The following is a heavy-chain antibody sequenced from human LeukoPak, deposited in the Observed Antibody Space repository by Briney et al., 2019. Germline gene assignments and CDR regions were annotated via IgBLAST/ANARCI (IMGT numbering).Heavy chain of an antibody. V-gene: IGHV3-23*01. J-gene: IGHJ4*02. Sequence: GGSLRLSCAASGFTFSSYAMSWVRQAPGKGLEWVSAISGSGGSTYYADSVKGRFTISRDNSKNTLYLQMNSLRAEDTAVYYCAKEPYGSSWYSEYYFDYWGQGTLVTVSS. CDR2: ISGSGGST. CDR1: GFTFSSYA. CDR3: AKEPYGSSWYSEYYFDY. D-gene: IGHD6-13*01.